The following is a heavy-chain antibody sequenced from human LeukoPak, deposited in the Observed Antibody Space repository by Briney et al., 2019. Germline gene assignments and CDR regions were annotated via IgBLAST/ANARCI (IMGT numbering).Heavy chain of an antibody. J-gene: IGHJ6*03. Sequence: GGSLRLSCEAPGFSFGNYAMTWVRQAPGKGLEWVSSIGGSGDNTYYPDSIKGRFTISRDNSKNTLFLEVNSLRAEDTAVYYCAKNSGHDFNRYYYMDVWGKGTTVTVSS. CDR1: GFSFGNYA. CDR2: IGGSGDNT. D-gene: IGHD5-12*01. CDR3: AKNSGHDFNRYYYMDV. V-gene: IGHV3-23*01.